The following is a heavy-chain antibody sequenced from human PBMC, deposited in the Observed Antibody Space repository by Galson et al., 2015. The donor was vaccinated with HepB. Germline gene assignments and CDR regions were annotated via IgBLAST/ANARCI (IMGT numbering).Heavy chain of an antibody. CDR3: ARAGSMVRGVKSIYYFDY. Sequence: SVKVSCKASGGTFSSYAISWVRQAPGQGLEWMGGIIPIFGTANYAQKFQGRVTITADESTSTAYMELSSLRSEDTAVYYCARAGSMVRGVKSIYYFDYWGQGTLVTVSS. CDR1: GGTFSSYA. V-gene: IGHV1-69*13. D-gene: IGHD3-10*01. CDR2: IIPIFGTA. J-gene: IGHJ4*02.